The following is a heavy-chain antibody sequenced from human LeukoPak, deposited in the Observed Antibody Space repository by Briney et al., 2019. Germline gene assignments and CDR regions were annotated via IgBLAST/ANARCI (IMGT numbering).Heavy chain of an antibody. CDR2: IDHSGST. CDR1: GGSFSGYY. V-gene: IGHV4-34*01. J-gene: IGHJ4*02. CDR3: ARLVYCSSTSCRNDY. Sequence: SETLSLTCAVYGGSFSGYYWSWIRQPPGKGLEWIGEIDHSGSTNYNPSLKSRVTISVDTSKNQFSLKLNSVTAADTAVYYCARLVYCSSTSCRNDYWGQGTLVTVSS. D-gene: IGHD2-2*01.